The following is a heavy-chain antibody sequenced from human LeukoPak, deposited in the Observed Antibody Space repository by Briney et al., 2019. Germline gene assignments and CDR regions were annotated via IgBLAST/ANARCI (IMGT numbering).Heavy chain of an antibody. Sequence: GGSLRLSCAAAGFTFNTHAIHWVRQTPGKGLQWVAVISYDGTNKYYADSVKGRFTISRDNSKNTMYLQMNRLSAEDTAVYYCAKGPGYYDSTAYIFEYWGQGTLVTVSS. J-gene: IGHJ4*02. V-gene: IGHV3-30*18. D-gene: IGHD3-22*01. CDR3: AKGPGYYDSTAYIFEY. CDR1: GFTFNTHA. CDR2: ISYDGTNK.